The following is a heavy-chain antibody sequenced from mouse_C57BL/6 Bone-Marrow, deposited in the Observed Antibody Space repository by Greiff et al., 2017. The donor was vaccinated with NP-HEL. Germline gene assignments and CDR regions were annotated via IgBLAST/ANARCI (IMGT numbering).Heavy chain of an antibody. CDR2: INYDGSST. Sequence: EVQRVESEGGLVQPGSSMKLSCTASGFTFSDYYMAWVRQVPEKGLEWVANINYDGSSTYYLDSLKSRFIISRDNAKNILYLQMSSLKSEDTATYYCARDTSTVAPGYWYFDVWGTGTTVTVSS. J-gene: IGHJ1*03. CDR1: GFTFSDYY. CDR3: ARDTSTVAPGYWYFDV. D-gene: IGHD1-1*01. V-gene: IGHV5-16*01.